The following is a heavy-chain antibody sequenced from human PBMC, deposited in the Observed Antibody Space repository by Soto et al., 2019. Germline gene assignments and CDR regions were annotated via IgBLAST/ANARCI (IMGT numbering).Heavy chain of an antibody. CDR1: GGPISSYY. Sequence: QVQLQESGPGLVKPSETLSLTCTVSGGPISSYYWSWIRQPPGKGLEWIGCMVYSGSTNYNPSLTSRVTISVDTSKNKFSLKLSSVTAADTAVYFCATRSNGEGDDSDYWGQGTLVTVSS. CDR2: MVYSGST. CDR3: ATRSNGEGDDSDY. D-gene: IGHD3-10*01. J-gene: IGHJ4*02. V-gene: IGHV4-59*08.